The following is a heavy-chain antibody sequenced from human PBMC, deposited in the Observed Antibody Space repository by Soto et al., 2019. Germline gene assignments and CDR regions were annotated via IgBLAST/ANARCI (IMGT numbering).Heavy chain of an antibody. D-gene: IGHD3-22*01. CDR2: IYYSGST. Sequence: KASETLSLTCTVSGGSISSYYWSWIRQPPGKGLEWIGYIYYSGSTNYNPSLKSRVTISVDTSKNQFSLKLSSVTAADTAVYYCARVAYDSSGYYKWFDYWGQGTLVTVSS. CDR1: GGSISSYY. J-gene: IGHJ4*02. CDR3: ARVAYDSSGYYKWFDY. V-gene: IGHV4-59*01.